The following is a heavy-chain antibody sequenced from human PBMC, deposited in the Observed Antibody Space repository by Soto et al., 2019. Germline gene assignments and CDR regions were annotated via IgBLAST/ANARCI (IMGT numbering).Heavy chain of an antibody. CDR3: ARGIFLFDAAAGY. V-gene: IGHV4-34*01. Sequence: PSETLSLTCAVYGGSFSGYYWSWIRQPPGKGLEWIGEINHSGSTNYNPSLKSRVTISVDTSKNQFSLKLSSVTAADTAVYYCARGIFLFDAAAGYWGQGTLVTVSS. D-gene: IGHD6-13*01. CDR1: GGSFSGYY. CDR2: INHSGST. J-gene: IGHJ4*02.